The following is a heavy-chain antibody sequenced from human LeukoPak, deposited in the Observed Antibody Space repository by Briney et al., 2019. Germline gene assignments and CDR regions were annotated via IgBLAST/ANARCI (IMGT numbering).Heavy chain of an antibody. Sequence: GGSLRLSCAASKFTFSDYSMSWVRQAPGKGLEWVSSISSIRNYIYYADSVKGRFTVPRDNAKNSLYLQMNSLRAEDTAVYYCARAGYSGYDWYFDYWGQGTLVTVSS. CDR3: ARAGYSGYDWYFDY. CDR1: KFTFSDYS. CDR2: ISSIRNYI. D-gene: IGHD5-12*01. V-gene: IGHV3-21*01. J-gene: IGHJ4*02.